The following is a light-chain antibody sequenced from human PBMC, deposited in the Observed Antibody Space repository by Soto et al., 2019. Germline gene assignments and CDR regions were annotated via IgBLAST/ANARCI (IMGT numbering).Light chain of an antibody. V-gene: IGLV2-14*01. Sequence: QSALTQPASVSGSPGRSITISCTGTSGDIGSYNRVSWYQQHPGKAPKLIIYEVTDRPSGVSNRFSGSKSGNTASLTISGLQAEDEAEYYCSSYTNINTRACVFGTGTQLTVL. CDR2: EVT. J-gene: IGLJ7*01. CDR1: SGDIGSYNR. CDR3: SSYTNINTRACV.